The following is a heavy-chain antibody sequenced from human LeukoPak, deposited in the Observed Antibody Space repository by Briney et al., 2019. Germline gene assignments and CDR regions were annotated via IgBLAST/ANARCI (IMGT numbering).Heavy chain of an antibody. D-gene: IGHD6-13*01. CDR2: INPNSGGT. V-gene: IGHV1-2*06. Sequence: ASVKVSCKASGGTFSSYAISWVRQAPGQGLEWMGRINPNSGGTNYAQKFQGRVTMTRDTSISTAYMELSRLRSDDTAVYYCARSRAAEDAFDIWGQGTMVTVSS. J-gene: IGHJ3*02. CDR3: ARSRAAEDAFDI. CDR1: GGTFSSYA.